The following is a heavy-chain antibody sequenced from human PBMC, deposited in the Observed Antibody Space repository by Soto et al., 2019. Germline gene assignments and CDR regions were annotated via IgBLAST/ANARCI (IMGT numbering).Heavy chain of an antibody. Sequence: QVQLVESGGDVVQPGRSLRLSCAASGSTFSNYDIHWVRQVPGKGLEWVAHISPGGNNAYYADSVKGRFTISRDNARNTVYLQVNSLRPEDTAVYHCVRGPSHGAFDIWGQGTLVTVSS. J-gene: IGHJ3*02. CDR3: VRGPSHGAFDI. CDR2: ISPGGNNA. V-gene: IGHV3-30-3*01. CDR1: GSTFSNYD.